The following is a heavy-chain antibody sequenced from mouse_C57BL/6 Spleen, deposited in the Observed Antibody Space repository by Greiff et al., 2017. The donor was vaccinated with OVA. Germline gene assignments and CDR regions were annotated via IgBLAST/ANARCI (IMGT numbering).Heavy chain of an antibody. CDR1: GFTFCSYT. CDR3: ARPIYDGYYEWYFDV. J-gene: IGHJ1*03. D-gene: IGHD2-3*01. Sequence: EVMLVESGGGLVKPGGSLKLSCAASGFTFCSYTMSWVRQTPEKRLEWVATISGGGGNTYYPDSVKGRFTISRDNAKNTLYLQMSSLRSEDTALYYCARPIYDGYYEWYFDVWGTGTTVTVSS. V-gene: IGHV5-9*01. CDR2: ISGGGGNT.